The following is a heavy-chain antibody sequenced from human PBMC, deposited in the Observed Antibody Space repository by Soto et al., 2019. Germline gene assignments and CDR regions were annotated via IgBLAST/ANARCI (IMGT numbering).Heavy chain of an antibody. Sequence: GALRLSCAASGFTFRSYSMNWVRQAPGKGLEWVSSISSSSSYIYYADSVKGRFTISRDNAKNSLYLQMNSLRAEDTAVYYCAGRGSYPRGAFDIWGKGTMVTVSS. CDR1: GFTFRSYS. V-gene: IGHV3-21*01. CDR3: AGRGSYPRGAFDI. CDR2: ISSSSSYI. J-gene: IGHJ3*02. D-gene: IGHD1-26*01.